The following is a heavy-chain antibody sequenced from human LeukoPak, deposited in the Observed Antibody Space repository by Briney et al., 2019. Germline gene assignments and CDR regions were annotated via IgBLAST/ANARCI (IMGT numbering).Heavy chain of an antibody. D-gene: IGHD2-2*01. J-gene: IGHJ3*02. CDR2: INPNSGGT. Sequence: ASVKVSCKASGYTFTGYYMHWVRQAPGQGLEWMGWINPNSGGTNYAQKFQGRVTMTRDTSISTAYMELSRLRSDDTAVYYCARDYSTYCSSPSCQTPNDIGGQGKMVTVSS. V-gene: IGHV1-2*02. CDR3: ARDYSTYCSSPSCQTPNDI. CDR1: GYTFTGYY.